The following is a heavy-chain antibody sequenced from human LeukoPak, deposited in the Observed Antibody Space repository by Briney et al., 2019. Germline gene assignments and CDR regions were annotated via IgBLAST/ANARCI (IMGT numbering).Heavy chain of an antibody. D-gene: IGHD3-9*01. CDR2: IIPILDIA. CDR3: ARALRYFDSGLSSVWENYFDY. Sequence: GSSVKVSCKASGGTFSSYAISWVRQAPGQGLEWMGRIIPILDIANYAQKFQGRVTITADNSTSTAYMELSSLRSEDTAVYYCARALRYFDSGLSSVWENYFDYWGQGTLVTVSS. V-gene: IGHV1-69*04. J-gene: IGHJ4*02. CDR1: GGTFSSYA.